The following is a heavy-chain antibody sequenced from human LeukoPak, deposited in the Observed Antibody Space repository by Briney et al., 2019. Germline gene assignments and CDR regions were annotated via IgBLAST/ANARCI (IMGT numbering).Heavy chain of an antibody. CDR2: IYSGGST. V-gene: IGHV3-66*01. CDR1: GFTVSSNY. D-gene: IGHD3-10*01. J-gene: IGHJ4*02. CDR3: AATFSLWFGEPPPGGY. Sequence: GGSLRLSCAASGFTVSSNYMSWVRQAPGKGLEWVSVIYSGGSTYYADSVKGRFTISRDNSKNTLYPQMNRLRAEDTAVYYCAATFSLWFGEPPPGGYWGQGTLVTVSS.